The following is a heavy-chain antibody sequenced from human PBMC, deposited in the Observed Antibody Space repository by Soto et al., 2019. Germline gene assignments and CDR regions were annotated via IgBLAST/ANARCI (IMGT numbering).Heavy chain of an antibody. CDR2: IYHSGST. CDR3: ARRLGYYYDSSGYYGGFDY. J-gene: IGHJ4*02. D-gene: IGHD3-22*01. CDR1: GGSISSSNW. Sequence: QVQLQESGPGLVKPSGTLSLTCAVSGGSISSSNWWSWVRQPPGKGLEWIGEIYHSGSTNYNPSLKSRVTISVDKSKNQFSLKLSSVTAADTAVYYCARRLGYYYDSSGYYGGFDYWGQGTLVTVSS. V-gene: IGHV4-4*02.